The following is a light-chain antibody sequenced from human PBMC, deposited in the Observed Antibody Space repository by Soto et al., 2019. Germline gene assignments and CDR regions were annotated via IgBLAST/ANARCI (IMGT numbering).Light chain of an antibody. Sequence: SYELTQPPSVSLAPGQTASITCGGNGIGSKSVHWYQQKPGQAPIVVIYYDSDRPSGIPERFAGSNSGNTATLTISRVEAGDEADYYCQVWDSSSDHVIFGGGTKLTVL. V-gene: IGLV3-21*04. CDR1: GIGSKS. J-gene: IGLJ2*01. CDR3: QVWDSSSDHVI. CDR2: YDS.